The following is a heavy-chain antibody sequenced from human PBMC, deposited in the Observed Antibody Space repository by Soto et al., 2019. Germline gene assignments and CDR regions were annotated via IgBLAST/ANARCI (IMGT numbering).Heavy chain of an antibody. J-gene: IGHJ4*02. CDR3: ARSFAQGATPSY. V-gene: IGHV4-59*01. D-gene: IGHD1-26*01. CDR1: GGSISSYY. CDR2: IYYSGST. Sequence: SETLSLTCTVSGGSISSYYWSWIRQPPGKGLEWIGYIYYSGSTNYNPSLKSRVTISVDTSKNQFSLKLSSVTAADTAVYYCARSFAQGATPSYWGRGTLVTVSS.